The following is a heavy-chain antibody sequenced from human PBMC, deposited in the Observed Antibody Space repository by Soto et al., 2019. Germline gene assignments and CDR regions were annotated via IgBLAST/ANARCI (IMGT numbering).Heavy chain of an antibody. J-gene: IGHJ6*02. D-gene: IGHD3-9*01. Sequence: EVQLVESGGGLVQPGGSLRLSCAASGFTFSSYWMHWVRQGPGKGLVWVSRINGDGSNTNYADSVRGRFTISRDNAKNPVYLQMNSLRDEDTAVYYCARAIRNCYGTDVWGQGTTVTVSS. CDR3: ARAIRNCYGTDV. CDR1: GFTFSSYW. V-gene: IGHV3-74*01. CDR2: INGDGSNT.